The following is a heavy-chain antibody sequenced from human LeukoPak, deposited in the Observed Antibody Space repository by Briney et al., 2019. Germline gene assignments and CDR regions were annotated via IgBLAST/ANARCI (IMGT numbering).Heavy chain of an antibody. CDR3: ARDRGSLVEMATGAFYYFDY. V-gene: IGHV1-2*02. CDR1: GYTFTGYY. CDR2: INPNSGGT. Sequence: ASVKVSGKASGYTFTGYYMHWVRQAPGQGFEWMGWINPNSGGTNYAQKFQGRVTMTRDTSISTAYMELSRLRSDDTAVYYCARDRGSLVEMATGAFYYFDYWGQGTLVTVSS. J-gene: IGHJ4*02. D-gene: IGHD5-24*01.